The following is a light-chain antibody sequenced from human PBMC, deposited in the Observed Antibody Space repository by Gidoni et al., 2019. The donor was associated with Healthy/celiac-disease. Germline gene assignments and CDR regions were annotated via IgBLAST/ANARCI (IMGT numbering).Light chain of an antibody. V-gene: IGKV4-1*01. CDR2: WAS. CDR1: QSVLYSSNNKNY. Sequence: DIVMTQSPDSLAVSLGERATINCKSSQSVLYSSNNKNYLAWYQQKPGQPPKLLIYWASTREPGVPDRFSGSGSGTDFTLTISSLQAEDVAVYYCQQYDSTPCSFGQGTKLEIK. CDR3: QQYDSTPCS. J-gene: IGKJ2*04.